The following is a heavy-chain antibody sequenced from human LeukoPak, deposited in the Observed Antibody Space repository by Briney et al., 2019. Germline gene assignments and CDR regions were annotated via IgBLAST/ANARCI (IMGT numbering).Heavy chain of an antibody. D-gene: IGHD4-17*01. CDR2: IYYSGST. V-gene: IGHV4-39*01. CDR1: GDSISTSSSY. Sequence: SETLSLTCSVSGDSISTSSSYWGWIRQPPGKGLEWIGSIYYSGSTYYNTFLKSRVTISVDTSRNQFSLKLNSVTAADTAVYYCARHDYGDYNRIGWFDPWGQGTLVTVSS. CDR3: ARHDYGDYNRIGWFDP. J-gene: IGHJ5*02.